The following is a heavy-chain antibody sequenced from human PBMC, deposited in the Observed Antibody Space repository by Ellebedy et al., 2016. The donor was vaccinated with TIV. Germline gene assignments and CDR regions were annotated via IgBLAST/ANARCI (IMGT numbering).Heavy chain of an antibody. CDR3: ARDLKSLTIFGVVIMFYGMDV. J-gene: IGHJ6*02. CDR1: GFTFSSYS. V-gene: IGHV3-21*01. Sequence: GGSLRLXXAASGFTFSSYSMNWVRQAPGKGLEWVSSISSSSSYIYYADSVKGRFTISRDNAKNSLYLQMNSLRAEDTAVYYCARDLKSLTIFGVVIMFYGMDVWGQGTTVTVSS. D-gene: IGHD3-3*01. CDR2: ISSSSSYI.